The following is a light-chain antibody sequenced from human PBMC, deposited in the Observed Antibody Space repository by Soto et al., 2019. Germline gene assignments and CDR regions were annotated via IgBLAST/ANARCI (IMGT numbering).Light chain of an antibody. CDR1: QSVSSK. V-gene: IGKV3-15*01. Sequence: EIVMTQSPVTLSVSPGERATLSCRASQSVSSKLAWYQQKPGQAPRVLIHGASTRATGIPARFSGSGSGTEFTLTISSLQSEDFAVYYCQHYNDWPPTWTFGQGTRVEIK. CDR3: QHYNDWPPTWT. J-gene: IGKJ1*01. CDR2: GAS.